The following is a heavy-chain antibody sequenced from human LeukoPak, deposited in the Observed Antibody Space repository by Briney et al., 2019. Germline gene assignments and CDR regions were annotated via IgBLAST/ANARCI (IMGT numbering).Heavy chain of an antibody. CDR1: GYTFTDYH. CDR2: INPNSGGT. CDR3: ARLQDCSSTSCYYRSYYMDV. V-gene: IGHV1-2*02. Sequence: ASVKVSCKASGYTFTDYHIHWVRQAPGQGLEWMGWINPNSGGTNYAGKFQGRVTITTDESTSTAYMELSSLRSEDTAVYYCARLQDCSSTSCYYRSYYMDVWGKGTTVTVSS. D-gene: IGHD2-2*01. J-gene: IGHJ6*03.